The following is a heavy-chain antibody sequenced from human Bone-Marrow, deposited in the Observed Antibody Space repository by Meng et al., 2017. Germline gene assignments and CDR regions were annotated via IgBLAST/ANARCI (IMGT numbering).Heavy chain of an antibody. CDR1: GFTFSSYA. CDR3: ARTNYYGSGSYLDY. V-gene: IGHV3-64*01. D-gene: IGHD3-10*01. CDR2: ISSNGGST. Sequence: GESLKISCAASGFTFSSYAMHWVRQAPGRGLEYVSAISSNGGSTYYANSVKGRFTISRDNSKNTLYLQMNSLRAEDTAVYYCARTNYYGSGSYLDYWGQGNLVNGAS. J-gene: IGHJ4*02.